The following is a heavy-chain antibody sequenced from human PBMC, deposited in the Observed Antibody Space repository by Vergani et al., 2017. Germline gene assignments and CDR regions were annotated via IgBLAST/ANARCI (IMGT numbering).Heavy chain of an antibody. Sequence: QVQLQESGPGLVKPSQTLSLTCTVSGGSISSGSNYWSWIRQPAGKGLEWIGRIYTSGSTNYNPSLKSRVTISVDTSKNQFSLKLSSVTAADTAVSYCARDHSSGLVDCWGEATLVTVSS. CDR2: IYTSGST. V-gene: IGHV4-61*02. CDR1: GGSISSGSNY. CDR3: ARDHSSGLVDC. D-gene: IGHD6-19*01. J-gene: IGHJ4*02.